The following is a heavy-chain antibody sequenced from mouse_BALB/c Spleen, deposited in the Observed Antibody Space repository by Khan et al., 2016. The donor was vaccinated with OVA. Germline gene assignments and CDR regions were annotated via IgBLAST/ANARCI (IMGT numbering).Heavy chain of an antibody. J-gene: IGHJ3*01. CDR1: GDSITSGY. D-gene: IGHD2-12*01. CDR3: ARSTYRYAFVY. V-gene: IGHV3-8*02. Sequence: EVKLEESGPSLVKPSQTLSLTCSVTGDSITSGYWNWIRKFPGNKLEYMGYIIYTGYTYYNPSLQSRISITRHTSKNQYYPQLNSVTDEDTATYYCARSTYRYAFVYWGQGTLVTVSA. CDR2: IIYTGYT.